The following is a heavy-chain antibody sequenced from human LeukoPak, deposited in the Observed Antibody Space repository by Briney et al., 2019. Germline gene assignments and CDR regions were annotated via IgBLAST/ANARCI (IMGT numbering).Heavy chain of an antibody. CDR3: ARPLERRLIHYFDF. D-gene: IGHD6-25*01. CDR1: GFTFSSYA. Sequence: PGGSLRLSCAASGFTFSSYAMSWVRKAPGKGLEWVAVVSYLGNDKFYADSVKGRFTISKDNSNNTVYLEINSLRSEDTAVYYCARPLERRLIHYFDFWGPGTLVTVSS. J-gene: IGHJ4*02. V-gene: IGHV3-30-3*01. CDR2: VSYLGNDK.